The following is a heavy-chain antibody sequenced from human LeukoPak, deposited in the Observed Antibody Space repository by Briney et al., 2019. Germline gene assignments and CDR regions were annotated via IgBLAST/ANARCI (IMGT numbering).Heavy chain of an antibody. Sequence: SETLSLTCTVSGGSISSSSYYWGWIRQPPGTGLEWIGSIYYSGSTYYNPSLKSRVTISVDTSRKQFSLKLSSVTAADTAVYYCGKGIAAAGSLGYFDCWGQGTLFTVSS. J-gene: IGHJ4*02. CDR3: GKGIAAAGSLGYFDC. D-gene: IGHD6-13*01. V-gene: IGHV4-39*01. CDR2: IYYSGST. CDR1: GGSISSSSYY.